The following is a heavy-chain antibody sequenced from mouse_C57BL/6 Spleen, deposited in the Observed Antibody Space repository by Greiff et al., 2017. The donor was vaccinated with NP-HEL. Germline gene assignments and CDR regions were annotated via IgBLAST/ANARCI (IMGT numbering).Heavy chain of an antibody. CDR2: IYPRSGNT. Sequence: VQLQQSGAELARPGASVKLSCKASGYTLTSYGISWVKQRTGQGLEWIGEIYPRSGNTYYNEKFKGKATLTADKSSSTAYMELRSLTSEDSAVYFCARGELRLRMDYWGQETSVTVSS. CDR1: GYTLTSYG. J-gene: IGHJ4*01. D-gene: IGHD3-2*02. CDR3: ARGELRLRMDY. V-gene: IGHV1-81*01.